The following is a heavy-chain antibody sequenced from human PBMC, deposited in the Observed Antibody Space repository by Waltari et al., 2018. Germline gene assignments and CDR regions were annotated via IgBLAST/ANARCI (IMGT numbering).Heavy chain of an antibody. CDR1: GFPLTTTGVG. Sequence: QITLKESGPTLVRPTQTLTLTCTFSGFPLTTTGVGVTWIRQPPGKALEWLALIYWNSEERYSPSLRDRLTSAKDTSLNQVVITMTNVDPVDTGTDYCAYRRTPPNWTPGQRTDFDYWGQGTLVTVSS. J-gene: IGHJ4*02. D-gene: IGHD1-1*01. V-gene: IGHV2-5*01. CDR3: AYRRTPPNWTPGQRTDFDY. CDR2: IYWNSEE.